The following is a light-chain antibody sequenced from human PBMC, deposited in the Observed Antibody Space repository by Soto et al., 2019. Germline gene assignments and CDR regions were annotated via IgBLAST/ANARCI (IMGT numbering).Light chain of an antibody. J-gene: IGKJ4*01. CDR1: QSVSSSY. CDR3: QQYGSSPWLT. V-gene: IGKV3-20*01. Sequence: EIVLTQSPGTLSLSPGERATLSCRASQSVSSSYLAWYQQKPGQAPRLLIYGASSRATGIPDRFSGSGYGTDFTLSISRLVPEDFAVYYCQQYGSSPWLTFGGGTKVDIK. CDR2: GAS.